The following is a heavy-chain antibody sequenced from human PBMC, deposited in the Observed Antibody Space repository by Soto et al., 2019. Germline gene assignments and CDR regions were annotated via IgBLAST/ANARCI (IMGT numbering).Heavy chain of an antibody. V-gene: IGHV2-5*02. Sequence: QITLNESGPTVVRPTETLTLTCRFSGFSLTTSGVGVGWIRQSTGKAPEWLALIYWDDDKRYSASLKSRLTITKDTSKNQVVLTVSDLYPTDTATYYCAHRVLRTVFGLVTTTAIYFDFWGQGTPVAVSS. CDR1: GFSLTTSGVG. CDR2: IYWDDDK. D-gene: IGHD3-3*01. J-gene: IGHJ4*02. CDR3: AHRVLRTVFGLVTTTAIYFDF.